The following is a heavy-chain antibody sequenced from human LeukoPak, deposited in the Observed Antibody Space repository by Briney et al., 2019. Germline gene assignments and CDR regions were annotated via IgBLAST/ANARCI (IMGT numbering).Heavy chain of an antibody. Sequence: SVKVSCKASGGTFSSYAISWVRQAPGQGLEWMGGIIPIFGTANYAQKFQGRVTITTDESTSTAYMELSSLRSEDTAVYYCARSNGIAAAAPLYFDYWGQGTLVTVSS. V-gene: IGHV1-69*05. J-gene: IGHJ4*02. CDR1: GGTFSSYA. CDR2: IIPIFGTA. D-gene: IGHD6-13*01. CDR3: ARSNGIAAAAPLYFDY.